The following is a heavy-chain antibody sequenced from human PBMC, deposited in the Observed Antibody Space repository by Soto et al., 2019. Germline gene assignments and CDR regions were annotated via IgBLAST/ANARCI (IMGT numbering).Heavy chain of an antibody. CDR3: ARGRSNWSR. V-gene: IGHV4-59*01. Sequence: SETLSLTCTVSVDSFTTYYWSWIRQPPGKGLEWIGYIYYSGSTSYNPSLRSRVTISVDTSKSQFSLNLSSVTAADTAVYYCARGRSNWSRWGQGVLVTVSS. D-gene: IGHD3-3*01. CDR1: VDSFTTYY. J-gene: IGHJ4*02. CDR2: IYYSGST.